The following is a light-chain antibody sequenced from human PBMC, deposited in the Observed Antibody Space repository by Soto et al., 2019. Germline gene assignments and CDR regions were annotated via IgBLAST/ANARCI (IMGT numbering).Light chain of an antibody. Sequence: TQSPGTLSLSPGERATLSCGASQTVSSNYLAWYQQKPGQAPRLLIYGASSRATGIPDRFSGSGSGTDFVLTISRLEPEDFAVYYCQQYFKSPWTFGQGTKVDIK. CDR1: QTVSSNY. CDR3: QQYFKSPWT. J-gene: IGKJ1*01. CDR2: GAS. V-gene: IGKV3-20*01.